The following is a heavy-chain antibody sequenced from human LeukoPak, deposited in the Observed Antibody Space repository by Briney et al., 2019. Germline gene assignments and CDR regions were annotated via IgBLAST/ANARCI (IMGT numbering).Heavy chain of an antibody. D-gene: IGHD2-2*01. CDR2: ISYDGSNK. CDR1: GFTFSSYA. V-gene: IGHV3-30-3*01. J-gene: IGHJ4*02. Sequence: PGRSLGLSCAASGFTFSSYAMHWVRQAPGKGLEWVAVISYDGSNKYYADSVKGRFTISRDNSKSTLYLQMNSLRAEDTAVYYCARVPVWDCSSTSCYGGTAAGPLDYWGQGTLVTVSS. CDR3: ARVPVWDCSSTSCYGGTAAGPLDY.